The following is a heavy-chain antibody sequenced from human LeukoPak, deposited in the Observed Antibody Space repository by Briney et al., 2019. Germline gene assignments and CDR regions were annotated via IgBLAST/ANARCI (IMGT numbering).Heavy chain of an antibody. V-gene: IGHV1-2*02. Sequence: GAPVKVSCKXSGYTFTGQYVHWVRQAPGQGLEWMGWINPNSGGTHYAQKFQGRVTMTRDTSISTTYMELSRLRSDDTAVYYCARGQRITIFGVSDNWFDPWGQGTLVTVSS. J-gene: IGHJ5*02. CDR1: GYTFTGQY. CDR2: INPNSGGT. D-gene: IGHD3-3*01. CDR3: ARGQRITIFGVSDNWFDP.